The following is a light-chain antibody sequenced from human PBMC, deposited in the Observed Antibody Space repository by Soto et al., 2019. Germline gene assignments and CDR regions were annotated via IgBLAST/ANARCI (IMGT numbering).Light chain of an antibody. V-gene: IGKV3-15*01. J-gene: IGKJ2*01. CDR1: QSVSSN. CDR3: QQYNNWPPVT. Sequence: EIVMTQSPATLSVSPGERATLSCRASQSVSSNLAWYQQKPGQAPRLLIYGASTRSPGIPARFSGSGSGTEFTLTISSLLSADFSVYYCQQYNNWPPVTFGQGTKLEIK. CDR2: GAS.